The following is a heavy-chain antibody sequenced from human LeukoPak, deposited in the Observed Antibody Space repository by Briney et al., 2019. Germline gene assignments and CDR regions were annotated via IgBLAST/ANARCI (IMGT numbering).Heavy chain of an antibody. J-gene: IGHJ4*02. Sequence: PGGSLRLSCAAPGFTFSSYEMNWVRQAPGKGLGGVSYISSSGSTIYYADSVKGRFTISRDNAKNSLYLQMNSLRAEDTAVYYCAREFDYYDSSGYPYWGQGTLVTVSS. D-gene: IGHD3-22*01. CDR1: GFTFSSYE. V-gene: IGHV3-48*03. CDR3: AREFDYYDSSGYPY. CDR2: ISSSGSTI.